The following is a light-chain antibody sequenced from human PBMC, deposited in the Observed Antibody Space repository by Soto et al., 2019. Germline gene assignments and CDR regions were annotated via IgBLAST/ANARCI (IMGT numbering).Light chain of an antibody. CDR1: SSNIGAGYD. CDR3: QSYDASRSGRVV. V-gene: IGLV1-40*01. Sequence: QSVLTQPPSVSGAPGQRVTISCTGSSSNIGAGYDVHWYQQLPGTAPKLLIYGNSNRPSGVPDRFSDSKSGTSASLAITGLQAEDEADYYCQSYDASRSGRVVFGGGTKLTVL. CDR2: GNS. J-gene: IGLJ2*01.